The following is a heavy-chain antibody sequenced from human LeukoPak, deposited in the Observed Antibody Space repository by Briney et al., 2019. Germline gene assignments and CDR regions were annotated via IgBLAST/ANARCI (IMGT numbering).Heavy chain of an antibody. V-gene: IGHV3-33*01. D-gene: IGHD2-15*01. CDR1: GFTFSSYG. Sequence: GGSLRPSCAASGFTFSSYGMHWVRQAPGKGLEWVAVIWYDGSNKYYADSVKGRFTISRDNSKNTLYLQMNSLRDDDTGVYYCARDRRATPMYFFDFWGQGTPVTVSS. J-gene: IGHJ4*02. CDR2: IWYDGSNK. CDR3: ARDRRATPMYFFDF.